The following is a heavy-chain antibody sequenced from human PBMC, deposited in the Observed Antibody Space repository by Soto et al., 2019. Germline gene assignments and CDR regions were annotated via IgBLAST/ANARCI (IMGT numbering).Heavy chain of an antibody. J-gene: IGHJ6*02. CDR2: IIPVLGTT. V-gene: IGHV1-69*08. D-gene: IGHD2-21*02. CDR3: ARRRYCGYDCYHKHYYGMDV. CDR1: GDTFSSYT. Sequence: QVQLVQSGAEVKKPGSSVKVSCRASGDTFSSYTVNWVRQAPGRGLEWLGRIIPVLGTTDYAKKFKGRVTITGDKSTNIVYMELSSLRSEDRAVYYCARRRYCGYDCYHKHYYGMDVWGQGTTVTVAS.